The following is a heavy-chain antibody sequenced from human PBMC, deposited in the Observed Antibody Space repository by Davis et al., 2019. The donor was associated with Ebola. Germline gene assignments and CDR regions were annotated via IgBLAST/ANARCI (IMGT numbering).Heavy chain of an antibody. CDR3: ARGREVPAANDAFDI. Sequence: PGGSLRLSCTVSGGSISSYYWSWIRQPAGKGLEWIGRIYTSGSTNYNPSLKSRVTMSVDTSKNQFSLKLSSVTAADTAVYYCARGREVPAANDAFDIWGQGTMVTVSS. V-gene: IGHV4-4*07. J-gene: IGHJ3*02. CDR2: IYTSGST. CDR1: GGSISSYY. D-gene: IGHD2-2*01.